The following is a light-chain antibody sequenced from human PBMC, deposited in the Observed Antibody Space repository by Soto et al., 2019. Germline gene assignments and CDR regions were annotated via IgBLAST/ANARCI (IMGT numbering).Light chain of an antibody. CDR3: PRYFGTPWP. J-gene: IGKJ1*01. CDR2: AAS. Sequence: DIQMTQSPFSLSASVGDRVTITCRASQSISRDLNWYQQKPGKAPNLLIYAASTLESGVPSRFSGSGSGTDFTLSISSLQLEDFATYYCPRYFGTPWPFGQVTKLDIK. CDR1: QSISRD. V-gene: IGKV1-39*01.